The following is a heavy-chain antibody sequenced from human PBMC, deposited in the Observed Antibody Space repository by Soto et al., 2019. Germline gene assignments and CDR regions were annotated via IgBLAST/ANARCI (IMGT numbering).Heavy chain of an antibody. Sequence: EVQLVESGGALVQPGGSLKLSCAASGFTFSDSAIQWVRQASGKGLEWVGRIRSKANDYATAYAASVKGRFTISRDDSKNTGYLQMNSLKTEDTAVYYCVRHVGETYFDYWGQGTLVTVSS. CDR3: VRHVGETYFDY. D-gene: IGHD2-21*01. CDR2: IRSKANDYAT. J-gene: IGHJ4*02. V-gene: IGHV3-73*01. CDR1: GFTFSDSA.